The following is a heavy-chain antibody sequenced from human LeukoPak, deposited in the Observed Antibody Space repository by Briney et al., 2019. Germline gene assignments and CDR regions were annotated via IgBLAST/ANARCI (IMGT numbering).Heavy chain of an antibody. CDR2: INHSGST. CDR3: AGDSNYVARYYGMDV. CDR1: GGSFSGYY. D-gene: IGHD4-11*01. V-gene: IGHV4-34*01. J-gene: IGHJ6*02. Sequence: SETLSLTCAVYGGSFSGYYWSWIRQPPGKGLEWIGEINHSGSTNYNPSLKSRVTISVDTSKNQFSLKLSSVTAADTAVYYCAGDSNYVARYYGMDVRGQGTTVIVSS.